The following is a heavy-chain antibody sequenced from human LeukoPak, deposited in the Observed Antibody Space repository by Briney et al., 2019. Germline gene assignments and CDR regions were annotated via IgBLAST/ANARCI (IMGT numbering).Heavy chain of an antibody. CDR1: GFTFTSSA. J-gene: IGHJ4*02. Sequence: SVKVSCKASGFTFTSSAVQWVRQARGQRLEWIGWIVVGSGNTNYAQKFQERVTITRDMSTSTAYMELSSLRSEDTAAYYCAASPDYYDSSGYSYYFDYWGQGTLVTVSS. D-gene: IGHD3-22*01. CDR3: AASPDYYDSSGYSYYFDY. CDR2: IVVGSGNT. V-gene: IGHV1-58*01.